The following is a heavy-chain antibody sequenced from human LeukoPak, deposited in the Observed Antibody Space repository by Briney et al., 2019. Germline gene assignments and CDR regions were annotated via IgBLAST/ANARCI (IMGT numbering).Heavy chain of an antibody. J-gene: IGHJ4*02. CDR2: IYTSGST. Sequence: PSETLFLTCTVPGGSISSYYWSWIRQPPGKGLEWIGYIYTSGSTNYNPSLKSRVTISADTSKNQFSLKLNSVTAADTAVYYCARGGGYGSSPLKWGQGTLVTVSS. D-gene: IGHD6-6*01. CDR3: ARGGGYGSSPLK. V-gene: IGHV4-4*09. CDR1: GGSISSYY.